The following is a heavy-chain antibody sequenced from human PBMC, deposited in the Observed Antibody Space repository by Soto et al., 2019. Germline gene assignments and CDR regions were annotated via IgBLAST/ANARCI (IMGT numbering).Heavy chain of an antibody. CDR2: IYYSGDT. J-gene: IGHJ6*02. Sequence: SETLSLTCTVSGDSIISGDYYWSWIRQTPGKGLEWIGYIYYSGDTNYNPSLNSRVIISVDTSKNQFSLKLSSVTAADTAVYYCASDGALLYGGNPDYYYTVGVWGQGTTVTVSS. CDR3: ASDGALLYGGNPDYYYTVGV. CDR1: GDSIISGDYY. D-gene: IGHD4-17*01. V-gene: IGHV4-30-4*01.